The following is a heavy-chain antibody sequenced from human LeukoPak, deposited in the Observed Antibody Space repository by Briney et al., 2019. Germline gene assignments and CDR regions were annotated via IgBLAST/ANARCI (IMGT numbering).Heavy chain of an antibody. CDR2: IKPDGSEK. V-gene: IGHV3-7*01. Sequence: PGGSLRLSCVVSGFPFNRFSMNWVRRAPGKGLEWVANIKPDGSEKNYVDSVKGRFTISRDNAKNSLYLQMNSLRAEDTAVYYCARDWRSVDAFDIWGQGTMVTVSS. CDR3: ARDWRSVDAFDI. J-gene: IGHJ3*02. CDR1: GFPFNRFS. D-gene: IGHD6-6*01.